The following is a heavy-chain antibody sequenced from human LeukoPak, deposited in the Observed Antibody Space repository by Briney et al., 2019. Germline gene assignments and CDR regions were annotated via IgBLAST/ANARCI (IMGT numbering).Heavy chain of an antibody. CDR2: IYSGGST. V-gene: IGHV3-53*01. D-gene: IGHD6-19*01. J-gene: IGHJ4*02. CDR3: TVAGTQNFDY. Sequence: TGGSLRLSCAASGLTVSSNYMSWVRQAPGKGLEWVSVIYSGGSTNYADSVKGRFTISRDNSKNTLYLQMNSLRAEDTAVYYCTVAGTQNFDYWGQGTLVTVSS. CDR1: GLTVSSNY.